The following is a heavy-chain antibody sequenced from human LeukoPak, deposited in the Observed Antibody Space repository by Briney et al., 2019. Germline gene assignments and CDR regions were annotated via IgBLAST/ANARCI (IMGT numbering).Heavy chain of an antibody. D-gene: IGHD5-18*01. V-gene: IGHV3-48*02. CDR3: ARSGVYNYGYLDY. CDR2: LSPSSGSI. CDR1: GFTFSSYT. J-gene: IGHJ4*02. Sequence: PGGSLRLSCAASGFTFSSYTMNWVRQAPGKGLEWLAYLSPSSGSIYYADSVKGRFNVSRDNAKNSLYLLMNSLRDEDTAVYYCARSGVYNYGYLDYWGQGTLVTVSS.